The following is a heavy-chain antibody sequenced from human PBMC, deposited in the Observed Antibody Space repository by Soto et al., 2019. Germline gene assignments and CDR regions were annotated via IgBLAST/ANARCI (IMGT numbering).Heavy chain of an antibody. CDR3: ACLGNSYGLYYYYGMDV. CDR2: IKQDGSEK. D-gene: IGHD5-18*01. CDR1: GFTFSSYW. Sequence: GGSLRLSCAASGFTFSSYWMSWVRQAPGKGLEWVANIKQDGSEKYYVDSVKGRFTISRDNAKNSLYLQMNSLRAEDTAVYYCACLGNSYGLYYYYGMDVWGEGTTVTVSS. V-gene: IGHV3-7*03. J-gene: IGHJ6*01.